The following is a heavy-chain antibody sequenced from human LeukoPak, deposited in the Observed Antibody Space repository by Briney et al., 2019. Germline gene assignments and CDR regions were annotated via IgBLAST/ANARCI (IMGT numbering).Heavy chain of an antibody. CDR3: ARVGGTAMATGYMDV. V-gene: IGHV4-59*01. CDR2: IYYSGST. J-gene: IGHJ6*03. D-gene: IGHD5-18*01. Sequence: PSETLSLTCTVSGGSISSYYWSWIWQPPGKGLEWIGYIYYSGSTNYNPSLKSRVTISVDTSKNQFSLKLSSVTAADTAVYYCARVGGTAMATGYMDVWGKGTTVTVSS. CDR1: GGSISSYY.